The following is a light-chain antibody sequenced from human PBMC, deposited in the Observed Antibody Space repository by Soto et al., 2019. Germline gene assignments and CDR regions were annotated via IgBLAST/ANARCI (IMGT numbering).Light chain of an antibody. V-gene: IGKV3-20*01. CDR3: QQYVSSVT. Sequence: EIVLTQSPGSLSLSPGERATLSCRASQSVDSSFFAWYQKKPGQAPRLLIYGASKRATGIPDRFSGSGSGTDFTLTICRLEPEDFAVYYCQQYVSSVTFGQGTKVEIK. J-gene: IGKJ1*01. CDR1: QSVDSSF. CDR2: GAS.